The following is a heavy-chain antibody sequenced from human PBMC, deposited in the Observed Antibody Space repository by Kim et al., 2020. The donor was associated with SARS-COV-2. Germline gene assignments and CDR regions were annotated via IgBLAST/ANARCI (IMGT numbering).Heavy chain of an antibody. D-gene: IGHD3-3*01. CDR2: IYSGGSST. Sequence: GGSLRLSCAASGFTFSSYAMSWVRQAPGKGLEWVSVIYSGGSSTYYADSVKGRFTISRDNSKNTLYLQMKSLRAEDTAVYYCAKVVADSIFGVVIPSYYYGMDVWGQGTTVTVSS. CDR3: AKVVADSIFGVVIPSYYYGMDV. J-gene: IGHJ6*02. V-gene: IGHV3-23*03. CDR1: GFTFSSYA.